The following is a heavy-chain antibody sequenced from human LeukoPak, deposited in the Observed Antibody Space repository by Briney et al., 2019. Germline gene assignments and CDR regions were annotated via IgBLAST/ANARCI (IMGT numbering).Heavy chain of an antibody. D-gene: IGHD1-26*01. CDR2: IYSGGST. V-gene: IGHV3-53*05. J-gene: IGHJ4*02. CDR1: GFTVSSNY. CDR3: ARDRYSGSLDY. Sequence: GGSLRLSCAASGFTVSSNYMSWVRQAPGKGLEWVSIIYSGGSTYYADSVKGRSTISRDNSKNTLYLQMNSLRAEDTAVYYCARDRYSGSLDYWGQGTLVTVSS.